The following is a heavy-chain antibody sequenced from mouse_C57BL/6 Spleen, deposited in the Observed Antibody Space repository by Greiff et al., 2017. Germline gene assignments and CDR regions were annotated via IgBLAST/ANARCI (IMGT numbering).Heavy chain of an antibody. Sequence: EVQLQQSGPGMVKPSQSLSLTCTVTGYSITSGYDWHWIRHFPGNKLEWMGYISYSGSTNYNPSLKSRISITHDTSKNHFFLKLNSVTTEDTATYCCARGGRGFAYWGQGTLVTVSA. J-gene: IGHJ3*01. V-gene: IGHV3-1*01. CDR3: ARGGRGFAY. CDR1: GYSITSGYD. CDR2: ISYSGST. D-gene: IGHD3-3*01.